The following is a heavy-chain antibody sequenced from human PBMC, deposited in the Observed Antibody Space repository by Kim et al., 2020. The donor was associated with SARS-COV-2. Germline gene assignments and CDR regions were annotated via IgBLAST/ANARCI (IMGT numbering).Heavy chain of an antibody. Sequence: DAGKVRSTISRDNAKNSLYLHLNSLMAEDTAVYYCARAEHQLAGGYYGMDVWGQGTTVTVSS. V-gene: IGHV3-11*06. D-gene: IGHD6-13*01. J-gene: IGHJ6*02. CDR3: ARAEHQLAGGYYGMDV.